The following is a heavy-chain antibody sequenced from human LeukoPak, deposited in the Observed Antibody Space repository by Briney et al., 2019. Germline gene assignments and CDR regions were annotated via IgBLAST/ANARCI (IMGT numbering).Heavy chain of an antibody. J-gene: IGHJ6*02. D-gene: IGHD6-13*01. CDR3: AKEQQLYYYYGMDV. V-gene: IGHV3-23*01. CDR2: ISGSGGSR. Sequence: GGSLRLSCAASGFTFSSYAMSWVRQAPGGGLEWVSAISGSGGSRYYADPVKGRFTISRDNSKNTLYLQLNSLRAEDTAVYYCAKEQQLYYYYGMDVWGQGTTVTVS. CDR1: GFTFSSYA.